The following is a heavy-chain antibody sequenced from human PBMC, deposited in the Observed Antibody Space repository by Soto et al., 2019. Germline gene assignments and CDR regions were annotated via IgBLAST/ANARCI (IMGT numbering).Heavy chain of an antibody. CDR2: IYPGDSDT. Sequence: GESLKISCKGSGYSFTSYWIGWVRQMPGKGLEWMGIIYPGDSDTRYSPSFQGQVTISADKSISTAYLQWSSLKASDTAMYYCARGRAPPVLRFLEWSDAFDIWGKGPMVTVSS. V-gene: IGHV5-51*01. CDR3: ARGRAPPVLRFLEWSDAFDI. D-gene: IGHD3-3*01. J-gene: IGHJ3*02. CDR1: GYSFTSYW.